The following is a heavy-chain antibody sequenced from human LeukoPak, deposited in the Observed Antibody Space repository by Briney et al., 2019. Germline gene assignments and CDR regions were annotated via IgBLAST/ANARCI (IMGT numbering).Heavy chain of an antibody. CDR1: GFTLRSYW. CDR3: ARDLQRSSVEFDY. Sequence: GGSLRLSCAGSGFTLRSYWMHWVRQAPGKGLVWVSRINSDGSSTSYADSVKGRFTISRDNAKNTLYLQMNSLRAEDTAVYYCARDLQRSSVEFDYWGQGSLVTVSS. D-gene: IGHD5-24*01. CDR2: INSDGSST. J-gene: IGHJ4*02. V-gene: IGHV3-74*01.